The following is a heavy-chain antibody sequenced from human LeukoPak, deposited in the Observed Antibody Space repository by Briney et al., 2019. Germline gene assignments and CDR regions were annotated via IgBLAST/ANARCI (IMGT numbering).Heavy chain of an antibody. CDR1: GFTFSNYW. CDR3: ARPSAVGGTGFFDY. D-gene: IGHD6-19*01. CDR2: IREDGSEK. J-gene: IGHJ4*02. Sequence: SGGSLRLSCAASGFTFSNYWMSWVRQAPGKGLEWVATIREDGSEKYYVDSVKGRFTISRDNAKNSLYLQMNSLRAEDTAVYYCARPSAVGGTGFFDYWGQGTLATVSS. V-gene: IGHV3-7*05.